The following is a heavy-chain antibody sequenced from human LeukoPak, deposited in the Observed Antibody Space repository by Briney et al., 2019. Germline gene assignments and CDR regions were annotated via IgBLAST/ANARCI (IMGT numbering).Heavy chain of an antibody. CDR1: GFTFTNYW. J-gene: IGHJ4*02. V-gene: IGHV3-7*01. Sequence: TGGSLRLSCGASGFTFTNYWMSRVRQAPGKGPEWVANIKHDESKTYYDDSVKGRFTISRDNAKNSLFLQMNSLRAEDTAVYYCARDASLYCAGDTCYWAFDHWGQGTLVTVSS. D-gene: IGHD2-21*02. CDR3: ARDASLYCAGDTCYWAFDH. CDR2: IKHDESKT.